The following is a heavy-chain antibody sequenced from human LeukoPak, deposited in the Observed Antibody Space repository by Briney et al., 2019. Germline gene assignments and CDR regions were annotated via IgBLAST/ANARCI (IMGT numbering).Heavy chain of an antibody. CDR1: GGSISSGSYY. V-gene: IGHV4-61*02. J-gene: IGHJ4*02. CDR3: ARSIVANYDYVWGSLIAGGYFDY. Sequence: SETLSLTCTVSGGSISSGSYYWSWIRQPAGKGLEWIGRIYTSGSTNYNPSLKSRVTISVDTSKNQFSLKLSSVTAADTAVYYCARSIVANYDYVWGSLIAGGYFDYWGQGTLVTVSS. D-gene: IGHD3-16*01. CDR2: IYTSGST.